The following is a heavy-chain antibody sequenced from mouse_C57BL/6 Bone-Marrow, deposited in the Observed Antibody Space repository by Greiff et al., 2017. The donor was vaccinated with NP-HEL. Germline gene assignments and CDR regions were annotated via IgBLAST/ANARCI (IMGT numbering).Heavy chain of an antibody. V-gene: IGHV1-66*01. D-gene: IGHD1-1*02. CDR3: ATMAEAY. Sequence: VQLQQSGPELVKPGASVKISCKASGYSFTSYYIHWVKQRSGQGLEWIGWIYPGSGNTKYNEKFKGKATLTADTSSSTAYMQLSSLTSEDSAVYYCATMAEAYWGQGTLVTVSA. CDR2: IYPGSGNT. J-gene: IGHJ3*01. CDR1: GYSFTSYY.